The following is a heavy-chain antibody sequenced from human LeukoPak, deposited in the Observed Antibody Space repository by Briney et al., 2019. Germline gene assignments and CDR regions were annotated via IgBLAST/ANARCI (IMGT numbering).Heavy chain of an antibody. CDR2: TRGSGGDA. J-gene: IGHJ4*02. Sequence: GGPLRLSCAASGFAFSNYAMGWGRQAPGKGLEGVSTTRGSGGDAYNADSVNGRFTISRDHSKNTLYLQMNSLRAEDTAVNYCAKDLPFYYDGTGYYSYYFDFWGQGTLVIVSS. V-gene: IGHV3-23*01. CDR3: AKDLPFYYDGTGYYSYYFDF. D-gene: IGHD3-22*01. CDR1: GFAFSNYA.